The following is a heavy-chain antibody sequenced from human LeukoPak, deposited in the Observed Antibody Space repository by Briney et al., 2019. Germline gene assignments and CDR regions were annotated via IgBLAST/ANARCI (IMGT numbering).Heavy chain of an antibody. D-gene: IGHD1-26*01. CDR2: IYWDDDK. J-gene: IGHJ4*02. Sequence: SGPTLVKPTQTLTLTCTFSGFSLSSSGVGVGWIRQPPGKALEWLALIYWDDDKRYSPSLKSRLTITKDTSKNQVVLTMTNMDPADTATYYCAHRRGTYYFQYWGQGPLVTVSS. V-gene: IGHV2-5*02. CDR3: AHRRGTYYFQY. CDR1: GFSLSSSGVG.